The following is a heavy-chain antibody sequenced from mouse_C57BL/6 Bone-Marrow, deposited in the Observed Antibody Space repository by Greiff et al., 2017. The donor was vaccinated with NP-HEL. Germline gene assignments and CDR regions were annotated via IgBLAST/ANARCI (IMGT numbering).Heavy chain of an antibody. J-gene: IGHJ3*01. V-gene: IGHV5-17*01. Sequence: EVHLVESGGGLVKPGGSLKLSCAASGFTFSDYGMHWVRQAPEKGLEWVAYISSGSSTIYYADTVKGRFTISRDNAKNTLFLQMTSLMSEDTAMYYCARESYYYGSSYPAWFAYWGQGTLVTVSA. CDR2: ISSGSSTI. CDR1: GFTFSDYG. CDR3: ARESYYYGSSYPAWFAY. D-gene: IGHD1-1*01.